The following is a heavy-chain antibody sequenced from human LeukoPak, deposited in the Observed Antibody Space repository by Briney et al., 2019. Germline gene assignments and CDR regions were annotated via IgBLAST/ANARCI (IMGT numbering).Heavy chain of an antibody. CDR3: AKRFDD. J-gene: IGHJ4*02. Sequence: SSVSSSTIYYADSVKGRFTISRDNAKNSLYLQMNSLGAEDTAVYYCAKRFDDWGQGTLVTVSS. CDR2: SSVSSSTI. V-gene: IGHV3-48*01.